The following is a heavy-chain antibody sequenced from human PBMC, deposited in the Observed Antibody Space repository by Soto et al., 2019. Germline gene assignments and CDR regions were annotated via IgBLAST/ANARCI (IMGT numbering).Heavy chain of an antibody. Sequence: GGSMRLSCAASGFTFNSYGMHWVRQAPGKGLEWVAVIWYDGSNKYYADSVKGRFTISRDNSKNTLYLQMNSLRAEDTAVYYCARDFPTYSGSSDAFDIWGQGTMVTVSS. CDR3: ARDFPTYSGSSDAFDI. J-gene: IGHJ3*02. CDR1: GFTFNSYG. CDR2: IWYDGSNK. D-gene: IGHD1-26*01. V-gene: IGHV3-33*08.